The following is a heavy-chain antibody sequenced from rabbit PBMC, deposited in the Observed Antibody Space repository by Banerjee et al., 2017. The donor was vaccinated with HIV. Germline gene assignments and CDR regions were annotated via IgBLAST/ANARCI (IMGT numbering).Heavy chain of an antibody. Sequence: QEQLEESGGDLVKPEGSLTLTCTASGFSFSDKYVMCWVRQAPGKGLEWIACINTSSGNTVYANWAKGRLTISKTSSTTVTLQMPSLTAADTATYFCARDLAGAIGWNFNLWGPGTLVTVS. CDR2: INTSSGNT. D-gene: IGHD4-1*01. J-gene: IGHJ4*01. V-gene: IGHV1S45*01. CDR3: ARDLAGAIGWNFNL. CDR1: GFSFSDKYV.